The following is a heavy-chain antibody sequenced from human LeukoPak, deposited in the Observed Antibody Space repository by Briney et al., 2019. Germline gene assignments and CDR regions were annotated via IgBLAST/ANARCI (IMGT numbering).Heavy chain of an antibody. D-gene: IGHD4-23*01. CDR1: GYTFTSYG. Sequence: ASVKVSCKASGYTFTSYGFSWVRQAPGQGLEWMGWITVYNSNTNFAQKLQGRDTMTTDTSTSTAYMELRSLRSDDTAVYYCARRLNSDYYFDYWGQGTLVTVSS. V-gene: IGHV1-18*01. J-gene: IGHJ4*02. CDR3: ARRLNSDYYFDY. CDR2: ITVYNSNT.